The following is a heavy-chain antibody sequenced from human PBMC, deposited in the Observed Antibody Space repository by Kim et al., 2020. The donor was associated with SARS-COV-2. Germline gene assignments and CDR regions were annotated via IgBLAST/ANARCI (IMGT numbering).Heavy chain of an antibody. CDR1: GFTFSDYG. V-gene: IGHV3-23*01. D-gene: IGHD2-2*02. Sequence: GGSLRLSCVASGFTFSDYGMSWVRQAPGKGLEWVSSIRNRGGDTYYADSERGRFTISRDNSHNTLYLQMNSLRAEDTALYYCARKFSDTYTSFYFGPWGQGALVTVSS. CDR3: ARKFSDTYTSFYFGP. J-gene: IGHJ5*02. CDR2: IRNRGGDT.